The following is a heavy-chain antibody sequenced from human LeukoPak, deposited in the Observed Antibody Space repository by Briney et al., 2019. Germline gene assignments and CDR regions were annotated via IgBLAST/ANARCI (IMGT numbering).Heavy chain of an antibody. CDR1: GYTFTSYG. D-gene: IGHD6-19*01. Sequence: GASVKVSCKASGYTFTSYGISWVRQAPGQGLEWMGWISAYNGNTNYAQKLQDRVTMTTDTSTNTAYMELRSLRSDDTAVYYCARDLPIMGIKVTGWDLFDYWGQGTLVTVSS. V-gene: IGHV1-18*01. CDR3: ARDLPIMGIKVTGWDLFDY. CDR2: ISAYNGNT. J-gene: IGHJ4*02.